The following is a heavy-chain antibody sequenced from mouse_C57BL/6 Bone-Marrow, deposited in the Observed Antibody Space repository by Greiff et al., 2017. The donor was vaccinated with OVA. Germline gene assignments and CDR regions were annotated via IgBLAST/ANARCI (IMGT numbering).Heavy chain of an antibody. V-gene: IGHV5-4*01. CDR3: AREPYYYGSSRYYYAMDY. CDR2: ISDGGSYT. CDR1: GFTFSSYA. D-gene: IGHD1-1*01. J-gene: IGHJ4*01. Sequence: EVQLVESGGGLVKPGGSLKLSCAASGFTFSSYAMSWVRQTPEKRLEWVATISDGGSYTYYPDNVKGRFTISRDNAKNNLYLQMSHLKSEDTAMYYCAREPYYYGSSRYYYAMDYWGQGTSVTVSS.